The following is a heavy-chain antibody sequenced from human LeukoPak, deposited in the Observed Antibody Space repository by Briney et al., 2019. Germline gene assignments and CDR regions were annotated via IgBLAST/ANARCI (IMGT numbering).Heavy chain of an antibody. D-gene: IGHD1-20*01. CDR3: ARVGVTGELYPDYYYYMDV. V-gene: IGHV4-59*01. CDR2: IYYSGST. J-gene: IGHJ6*03. CDR1: GGSISSYY. Sequence: SETLSLTCTVSGGSISSYYWSWIRQPPGKGLERIGYIYYSGSTNYNPSLKSRVTISVDTSKNQFSLKLSSVTAADTAVYYCARVGVTGELYPDYYYYMDVWGKGTTVTVSS.